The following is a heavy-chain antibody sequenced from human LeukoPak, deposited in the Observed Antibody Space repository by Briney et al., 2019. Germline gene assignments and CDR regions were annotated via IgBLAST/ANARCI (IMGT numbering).Heavy chain of an antibody. CDR2: IKQDGSEK. Sequence: GGSLRLSCAASGFTFSSYWMSWVRQAPGKGLEWVANIKQDGSEKYYVDSVKGRFTISRDNAKNSLYLQMNSLRAEDTALYYCAKDIAVAGDYFDYWGQGTLVTVSS. J-gene: IGHJ4*02. CDR3: AKDIAVAGDYFDY. V-gene: IGHV3-7*03. D-gene: IGHD6-19*01. CDR1: GFTFSSYW.